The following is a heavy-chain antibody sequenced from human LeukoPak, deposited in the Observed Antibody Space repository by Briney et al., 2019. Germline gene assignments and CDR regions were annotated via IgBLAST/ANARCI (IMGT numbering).Heavy chain of an antibody. J-gene: IGHJ6*02. CDR1: GYTFTSYD. V-gene: IGHV1-8*01. CDR3: ARSYDFWSGYYHLDYYGMDV. Sequence: ASVKVSCKASGYTFTSYDINWVRQATGQGLEWMGWMNPNSGNTGYAQKFQGRVTMTRNTSISTAYMELSSLRSEDTAVYYCARSYDFWSGYYHLDYYGMDVWGQGTTVIVSS. D-gene: IGHD3-3*01. CDR2: MNPNSGNT.